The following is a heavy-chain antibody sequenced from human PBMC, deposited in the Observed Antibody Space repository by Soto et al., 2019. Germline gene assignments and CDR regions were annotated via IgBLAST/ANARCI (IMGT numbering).Heavy chain of an antibody. CDR3: ARTWAQDYVSESSPDSYYYYGMDV. CDR2: IDPSDSYS. D-gene: IGHD3-10*01. CDR1: EYRFASYW. V-gene: IGHV5-10-1*01. Sequence: GESLKISCKAFEYRFASYWISWVRQMPGKGLEWMGRIDPSDSYSNYSPSFQGHVTISADNSISTAYLQWSSLKASDTAVYYCARTWAQDYVSESSPDSYYYYGMDVWGQGTTVTVSS. J-gene: IGHJ6*02.